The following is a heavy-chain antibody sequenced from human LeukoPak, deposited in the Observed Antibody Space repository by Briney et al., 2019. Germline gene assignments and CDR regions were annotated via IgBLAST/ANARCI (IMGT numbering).Heavy chain of an antibody. J-gene: IGHJ4*02. CDR1: GFTFSSYA. Sequence: GGSLRLSCAASGFTFSSYAMSWVRQAPGKGLEWVSLISDSGGSTYYADSVKGRFTISRDNSKNTLYLQMSSLRADDTAVYYCVRGTGYWGQGTLVTVSS. V-gene: IGHV3-23*01. CDR3: VRGTGY. CDR2: ISDSGGST.